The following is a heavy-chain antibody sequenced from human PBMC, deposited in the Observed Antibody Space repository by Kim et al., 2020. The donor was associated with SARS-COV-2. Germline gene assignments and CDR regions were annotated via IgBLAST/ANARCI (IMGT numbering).Heavy chain of an antibody. D-gene: IGHD6-19*01. CDR1: GFTFSSYA. Sequence: GGSLRLSCAASGFTFSSYAMHWVRQAPGKGLEWVAVISYDGSNKYYADSVKGRFTISRDNSKNTLYLQMNSLRAEDTAVYYCARADSSGIDYWGQGTLVT. J-gene: IGHJ4*02. CDR2: ISYDGSNK. V-gene: IGHV3-30*04. CDR3: ARADSSGIDY.